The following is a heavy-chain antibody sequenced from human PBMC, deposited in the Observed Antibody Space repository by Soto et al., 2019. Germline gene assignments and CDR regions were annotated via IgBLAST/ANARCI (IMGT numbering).Heavy chain of an antibody. J-gene: IGHJ6*03. Sequence: GPSVKVSCKASGYAFTSYAMHWVRQAPGQRLEWMGWINAGNGNTKYSQKFQGRVTITRDTSASTAYMELSSLRSEDTAVYYCARDPVVPAAMEYYYYYYMDVWGKGTTVTVSS. CDR3: ARDPVVPAAMEYYYYYYMDV. CDR1: GYAFTSYA. V-gene: IGHV1-3*01. CDR2: INAGNGNT. D-gene: IGHD2-2*01.